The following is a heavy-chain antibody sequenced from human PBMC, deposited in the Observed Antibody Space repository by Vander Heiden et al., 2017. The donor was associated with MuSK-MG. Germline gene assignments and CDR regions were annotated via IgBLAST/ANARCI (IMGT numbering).Heavy chain of an antibody. CDR1: GFTFRREW. CDR2: INQDGSEQ. Sequence: VQLVKSGGALFQSGGSLRLSCAALGFTFRREWMSWVRQAPGKGLEWVANINQDGSEQYYVDSVKGRLTISRDNAKDSLYLQMSGLRPEDTAVYFCARDREYSNTGDEFDYWGQGTLVTVSS. D-gene: IGHD5-12*01. CDR3: ARDREYSNTGDEFDY. J-gene: IGHJ4*02. V-gene: IGHV3-7*01.